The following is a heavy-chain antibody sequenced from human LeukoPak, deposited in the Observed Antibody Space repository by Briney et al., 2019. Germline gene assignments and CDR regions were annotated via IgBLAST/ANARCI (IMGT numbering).Heavy chain of an antibody. D-gene: IGHD5-12*01. Sequence: PSETLSLTCRVSGGSMKNYYGTWSPQAPGRGLEWIGYMYYRGGPNYNPSLKSRVTISVGTSKNQFSLKLSSVTAADTAVYYCALGYSGYDSYYFDYWGQGTLVTVSS. CDR1: GGSMKNYY. V-gene: IGHV4-59*01. J-gene: IGHJ4*02. CDR2: MYYRGGP. CDR3: ALGYSGYDSYYFDY.